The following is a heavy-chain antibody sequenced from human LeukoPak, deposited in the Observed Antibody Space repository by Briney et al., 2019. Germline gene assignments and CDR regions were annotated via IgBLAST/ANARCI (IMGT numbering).Heavy chain of an antibody. V-gene: IGHV4-61*02. Sequence: HPSETLSLTCTVSGGSISSGSYYWSWIRQPAGKGLEWIGCIYTSGSTNYNPSLKSRVTISVDTSKNQFSLKLSSVTAADTAVYYCARSGIAARRDFDYWGQGTLVTVSS. CDR3: ARSGIAARRDFDY. D-gene: IGHD6-6*01. CDR2: IYTSGST. J-gene: IGHJ4*02. CDR1: GGSISSGSYY.